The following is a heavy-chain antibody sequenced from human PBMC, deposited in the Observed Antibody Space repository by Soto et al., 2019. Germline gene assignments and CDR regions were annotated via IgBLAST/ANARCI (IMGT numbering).Heavy chain of an antibody. D-gene: IGHD6-13*01. V-gene: IGHV4-31*03. J-gene: IGHJ6*02. Sequence: QVQLQESGPGLVKPSQTLSLTCTVSGGSISNGGYYWTWIRQHPGKGLEWIGWIYYSGSIAYNPSLRCRVTMAVDTSKTQFSLRLSSVTAADTAVYYCVREGGSWSTRWDYYYGMDVWGQGSTVTVSS. CDR3: VREGGSWSTRWDYYYGMDV. CDR1: GGSISNGGYY. CDR2: IYYSGSI.